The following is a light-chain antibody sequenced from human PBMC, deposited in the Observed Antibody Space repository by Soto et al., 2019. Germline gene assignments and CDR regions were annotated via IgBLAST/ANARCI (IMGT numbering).Light chain of an antibody. CDR1: QSVFYSSQNKSY. J-gene: IGKJ2*01. CDR2: WAS. Sequence: DIVMTQSPDSLAVFLGERATIDCKSSQSVFYSSQNKSYLAWYQQKPGQHPKLLIYWASTRESGVPDRFRGRGSGTDFTLTISSLQAEDVAVYYCQQYYSTPYTFGQGTKLEIK. CDR3: QQYYSTPYT. V-gene: IGKV4-1*01.